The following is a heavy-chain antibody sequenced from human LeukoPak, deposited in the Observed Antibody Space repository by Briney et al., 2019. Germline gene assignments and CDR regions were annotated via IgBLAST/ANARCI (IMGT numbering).Heavy chain of an antibody. CDR2: IYYSGST. CDR1: GGSISSSSYY. J-gene: IGHJ4*02. Sequence: SETLSLTCTVSGGSISSSSYYWGWIRQPPGKGLEWIGSIYYSGSTYYNPSLKSRVTISVDTSKNQFSLKLSSVTAADTAVYYCARLSPAAVTGVDYWGQGTLVTVSS. CDR3: ARLSPAAVTGVDY. V-gene: IGHV4-39*01. D-gene: IGHD6-13*01.